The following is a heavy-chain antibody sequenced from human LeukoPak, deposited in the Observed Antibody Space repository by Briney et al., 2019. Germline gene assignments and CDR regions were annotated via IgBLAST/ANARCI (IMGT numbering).Heavy chain of an antibody. CDR1: GFTFKSYD. J-gene: IGHJ6*03. CDR2: IRYDGSNK. V-gene: IGHV3-30*02. D-gene: IGHD1-7*01. Sequence: PGGSLRLSCAASGFTFKSYDMYWVRQAPGKGLEWVTFIRYDGSNKYYADSVKGRFTISRDNSKNTLYLQMNSLRTEDTAVYYCAKDPRNYHEEYYYYYMDVWGKGTTVTVSS. CDR3: AKDPRNYHEEYYYYYMDV.